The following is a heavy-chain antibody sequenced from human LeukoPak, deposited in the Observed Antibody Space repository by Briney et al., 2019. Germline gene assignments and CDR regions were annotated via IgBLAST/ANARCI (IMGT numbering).Heavy chain of an antibody. J-gene: IGHJ4*02. Sequence: SETLSLTCAVYGGTFSGYYWSWIRQPPGKGLEWIGEINHSGSTNYNPSLKSRVTISVDMSKNQFSLKLSSVTAADTAVYYCARKAAASPFDYWGQGTLVTVSS. V-gene: IGHV4-34*01. CDR2: INHSGST. CDR3: ARKAAASPFDY. D-gene: IGHD6-13*01. CDR1: GGTFSGYY.